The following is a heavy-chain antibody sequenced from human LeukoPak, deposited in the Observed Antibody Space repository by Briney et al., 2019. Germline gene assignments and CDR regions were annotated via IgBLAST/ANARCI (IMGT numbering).Heavy chain of an antibody. V-gene: IGHV3-13*01. CDR1: GFTFSSYD. D-gene: IGHD1-26*01. CDR2: IGTAGDT. Sequence: GGSLRLSCAASGFTFSSYDMHWVRQATGKGLEWVSAIGTAGDTYYPGSVKGRFTTSRENAKNSLYLQMNSLRAGDTAVYYCARGRGPYSGSYSEFDYWGQGTLVTVSS. CDR3: ARGRGPYSGSYSEFDY. J-gene: IGHJ4*02.